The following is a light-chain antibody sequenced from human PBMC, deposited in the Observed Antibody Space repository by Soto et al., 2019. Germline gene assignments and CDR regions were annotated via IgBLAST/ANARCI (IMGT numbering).Light chain of an antibody. CDR3: QSYGSGSQGV. CDR2: EDN. CDR1: SGNIASNY. V-gene: IGLV6-57*04. Sequence: NFMLTQPHSVSESPGKTVTISCTRSSGNIASNYVQWYQQRPGSAPTTVIYEDNLRPSGVPDRFSGSIDRSSNSASLTISGLKTEDEADYFCQSYGSGSQGVFGGGTKLTVL. J-gene: IGLJ3*02.